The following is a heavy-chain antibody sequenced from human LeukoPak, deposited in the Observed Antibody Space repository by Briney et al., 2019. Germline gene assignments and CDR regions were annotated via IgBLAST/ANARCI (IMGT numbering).Heavy chain of an antibody. CDR1: GGSFSGYY. J-gene: IGHJ4*02. Sequence: SETLSLTCAVYGGSFSGYYWSWIRQPPGKGLEWIGEIYHSGSTNYNPSLKSRVTISVDKSKNQFSLKLSSVTAADTAVYYCASLGPRSPNFDYWGQGTLVTVSS. CDR2: IYHSGST. CDR3: ASLGPRSPNFDY. V-gene: IGHV4-34*01. D-gene: IGHD7-27*01.